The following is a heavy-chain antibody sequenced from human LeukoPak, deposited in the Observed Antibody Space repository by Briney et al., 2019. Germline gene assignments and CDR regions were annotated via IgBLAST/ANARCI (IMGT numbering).Heavy chain of an antibody. Sequence: PSETLSLTCTVSGGSISSSSYYWGWIRQPPGKGLEWVGNIYYSGSTYYNPSLKSRVTISVDTSKKPFSLKLSSVTAADTAVYYCATYYCGGDCYSGYFDYWGQGTLVTASS. J-gene: IGHJ4*02. D-gene: IGHD2-21*02. V-gene: IGHV4-39*01. CDR3: ATYYCGGDCYSGYFDY. CDR2: IYYSGST. CDR1: GGSISSSSYY.